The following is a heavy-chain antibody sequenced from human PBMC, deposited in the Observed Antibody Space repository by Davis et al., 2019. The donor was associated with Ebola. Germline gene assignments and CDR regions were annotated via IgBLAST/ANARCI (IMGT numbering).Heavy chain of an antibody. Sequence: PSETLSLTCAVYGGSFGDDYWSWIRQSPGRALEWIGEIKHSGSNKYNPSLKSRVTISLDTSKNQFFLNLTSLTAADTAVYYCARGRGKELVHFERSETLRNLDFDIWGQGTVVTVSS. CDR3: ARGRGKELVHFERSETLRNLDFDI. J-gene: IGHJ3*02. CDR1: GGSFGDDY. CDR2: IKHSGSN. D-gene: IGHD6-13*01. V-gene: IGHV4-34*01.